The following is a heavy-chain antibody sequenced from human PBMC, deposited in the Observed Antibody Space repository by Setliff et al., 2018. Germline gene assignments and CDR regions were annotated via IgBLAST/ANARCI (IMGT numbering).Heavy chain of an antibody. CDR3: ARAPLEGGYYYGQGHYFDN. Sequence: ASVKVSCKASGYTFTGYYLHWVRQAPGQGLEWMGIIDPSADYTNYAQKFQGRVTMTKDTSTTTVYLELSSLRSEDTALYYCARAPLEGGYYYGQGHYFDNWGQGTLVTVSS. J-gene: IGHJ4*02. D-gene: IGHD5-18*01. CDR1: GYTFTGYY. CDR2: IDPSADYT. V-gene: IGHV1-46*01.